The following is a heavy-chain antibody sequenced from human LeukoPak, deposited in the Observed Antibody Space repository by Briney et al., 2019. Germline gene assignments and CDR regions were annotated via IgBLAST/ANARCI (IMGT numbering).Heavy chain of an antibody. J-gene: IGHJ6*02. Sequence: GGSLRLSCAASGFTFDDYAMHWVRQAPGKGLEWVSGISWNSGSIGYADSVKGRFTISRDNAKNSLYLQMNSLRAEDTALYYCAKAVAGDPYYYYGMDVWGQGTTVTVSS. D-gene: IGHD6-19*01. CDR3: AKAVAGDPYYYYGMDV. CDR2: ISWNSGSI. CDR1: GFTFDDYA. V-gene: IGHV3-9*01.